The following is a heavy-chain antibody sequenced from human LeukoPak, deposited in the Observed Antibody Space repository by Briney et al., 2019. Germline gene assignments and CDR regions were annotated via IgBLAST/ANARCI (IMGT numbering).Heavy chain of an antibody. CDR3: AREESSSSQYYFDY. CDR1: GGTFSSYA. D-gene: IGHD6-13*01. Sequence: ASVKVSCKASGGTFSSYAISWVRKAPGQALEWMGRIIPILGIANYAQKFQGRVTITADKSTSTAYMELSSLRSEDTAVYYCAREESSSSQYYFDYWGQGTLVTVSS. V-gene: IGHV1-69*04. CDR2: IIPILGIA. J-gene: IGHJ4*02.